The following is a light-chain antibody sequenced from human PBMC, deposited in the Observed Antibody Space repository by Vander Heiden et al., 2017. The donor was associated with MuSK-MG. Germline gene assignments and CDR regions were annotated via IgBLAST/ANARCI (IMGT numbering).Light chain of an antibody. J-gene: IGKJ3*01. V-gene: IGKV3-15*01. CDR2: GAS. Sequence: IVMTQSPATLSVSPGESATLSCRASQSVSSNLAWYQQKPGQAPRLLIYGASTRATGIPARFSGSGSGTDFTLTISSLQSEDFAVYYCQQYNNWPVFTFGPGTKVDIK. CDR3: QQYNNWPVFT. CDR1: QSVSSN.